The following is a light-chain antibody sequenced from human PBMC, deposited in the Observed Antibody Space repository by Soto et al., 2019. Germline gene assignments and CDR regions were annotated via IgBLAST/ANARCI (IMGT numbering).Light chain of an antibody. CDR1: QSISDW. CDR3: QQYNTYTT. J-gene: IGKJ1*01. CDR2: RAS. V-gene: IGKV1-5*03. Sequence: DIQMTQSPSTLSASVGDRVTISCRASQSISDWLAWYQQKPGKAPKLLIYRASILESGVPSRFSGSGAGTEFSLTISSLQPDYFATYFCQQYNTYTTFGQGTMVAIK.